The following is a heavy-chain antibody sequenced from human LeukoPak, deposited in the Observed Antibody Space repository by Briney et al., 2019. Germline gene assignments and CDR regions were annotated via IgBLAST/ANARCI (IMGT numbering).Heavy chain of an antibody. D-gene: IGHD6-13*01. V-gene: IGHV3-23*01. CDR3: ARDRAELAPGSPLYFQH. CDR2: TSASGGST. J-gene: IGHJ1*01. CDR1: GFTFSSYA. Sequence: GGSLRLSCAASGFTFSSYAMSWVRQAPGKGLEWVSGTSASGGSTYYADSVKGRFTISRDNSKNTLYLQMNSLRAEDTAVYYCARDRAELAPGSPLYFQHWGQGTLVTVSS.